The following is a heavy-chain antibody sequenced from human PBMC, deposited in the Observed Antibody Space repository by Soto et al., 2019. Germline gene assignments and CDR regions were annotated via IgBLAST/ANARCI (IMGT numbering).Heavy chain of an antibody. D-gene: IGHD6-13*01. V-gene: IGHV3-21*01. Sequence: GGSLRLSCAASGFTFSSYSMNWVRQAPGKGLEWVSSISSSSSYIYYADSVKGRFTISRDNAKNSLYLQMNSLRAEDTAVYYGARDQGGIAAAGTGDDAFDIWGQGTMVTVSS. J-gene: IGHJ3*02. CDR3: ARDQGGIAAAGTGDDAFDI. CDR1: GFTFSSYS. CDR2: ISSSSSYI.